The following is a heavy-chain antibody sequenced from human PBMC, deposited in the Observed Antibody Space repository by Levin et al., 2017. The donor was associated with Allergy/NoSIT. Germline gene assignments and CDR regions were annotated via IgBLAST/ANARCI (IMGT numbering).Heavy chain of an antibody. Sequence: SVKVSCTASGGTFNNFAISWVRQAPGQGLEWMGRIIPMLDIANYAQKFQARVTITADKSTSTAYMELSSLTSEDTAVYYCARASGYSYAPVDDAFDIWGQGTMVTVSS. D-gene: IGHD5-12*01. J-gene: IGHJ3*02. CDR1: GGTFNNFA. CDR2: IIPMLDIA. CDR3: ARASGYSYAPVDDAFDI. V-gene: IGHV1-69*04.